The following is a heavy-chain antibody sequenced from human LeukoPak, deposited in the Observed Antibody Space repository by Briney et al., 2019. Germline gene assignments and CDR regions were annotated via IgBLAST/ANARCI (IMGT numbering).Heavy chain of an antibody. CDR3: AKDLTAHPPIRWFDA. CDR2: ISGSGSST. V-gene: IGHV3-23*01. CDR1: GFTLSTYA. J-gene: IGHJ5*02. D-gene: IGHD3-9*01. Sequence: GGSLRLSCAASGFTLSTYAMTWVRQAPGKGLEWVSAISGSGSSTYYADSVKGRYTISRDNSKNTLYLQMNSLRADDTAVYYCAKDLTAHPPIRWFDAWGQGTLVTVSS.